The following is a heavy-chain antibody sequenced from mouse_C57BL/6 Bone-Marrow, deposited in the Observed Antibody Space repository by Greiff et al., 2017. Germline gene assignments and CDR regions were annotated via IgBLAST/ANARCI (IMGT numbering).Heavy chain of an antibody. V-gene: IGHV5-4*01. D-gene: IGHD4-1*01. CDR3: ARDWDVAY. J-gene: IGHJ3*01. CDR2: ISDGGSYT. Sequence: EVKLMESGGGLVKPGGSLKLSCAASGFTFSSYAMSWVRQTPEQGLEWVGTISDGGSYTYYPDNVKGRFTMTRDKSKNTPYLQISHLKSEDTAMYYCARDWDVAYWGQGTLVTVSA. CDR1: GFTFSSYA.